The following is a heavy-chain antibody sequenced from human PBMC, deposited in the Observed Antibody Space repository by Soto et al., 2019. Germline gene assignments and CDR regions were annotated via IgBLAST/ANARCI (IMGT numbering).Heavy chain of an antibody. CDR1: GDSISSSSYY. J-gene: IGHJ4*02. CDR3: ARLRGGNYFDY. CDR2: INNSGHT. Sequence: QLQLQESGPGPVKPSETLSLTCTVSGDSISSSSYYWGWIRQPPGKVLEWIGNINNSGHTYYNPSLKSRVTMSVDTSKNQFSLNVSSVNASDTAVYYWARLRGGNYFDYWGQGTKVTVSS. V-gene: IGHV4-39*01. D-gene: IGHD2-15*01.